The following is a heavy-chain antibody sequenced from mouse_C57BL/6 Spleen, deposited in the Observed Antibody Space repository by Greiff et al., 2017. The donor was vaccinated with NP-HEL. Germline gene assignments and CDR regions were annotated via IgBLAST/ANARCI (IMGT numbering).Heavy chain of an antibody. J-gene: IGHJ2*01. CDR3: ARHYYGSSYVGFDY. CDR1: VFTFSSYG. D-gene: IGHD1-1*01. Sequence: EVKLVESGGDLVKPGGSLKLSCAASVFTFSSYGMSWVRQTPDKRLEWVATISSGGSYTYYPDSVKGRFTISRDNAKNTLYLQMSSLKSEDTAMYYCARHYYGSSYVGFDYWGQGTTLTVSS. CDR2: ISSGGSYT. V-gene: IGHV5-6*01.